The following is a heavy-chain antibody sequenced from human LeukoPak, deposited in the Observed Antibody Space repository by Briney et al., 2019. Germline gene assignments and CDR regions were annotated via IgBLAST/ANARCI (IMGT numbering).Heavy chain of an antibody. CDR1: GGSISSYY. D-gene: IGHD2-15*01. J-gene: IGHJ4*02. V-gene: IGHV4-4*07. CDR2: IYTSGST. Sequence: PSETLSLTCTVSGGSISSYYWSWIRQPAGKGLEWIGRIYTSGSTNYNPSLKSRVTTSVDTSKNQFSLKLSSVTAADTAVYYCASRGGPYTGQIEDYWGQGTLVTVSS. CDR3: ASRGGPYTGQIEDY.